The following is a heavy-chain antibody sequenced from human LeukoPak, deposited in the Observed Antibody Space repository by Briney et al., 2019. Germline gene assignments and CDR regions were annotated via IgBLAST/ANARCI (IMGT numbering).Heavy chain of an antibody. CDR1: GGSISSSSYY. J-gene: IGHJ4*02. Sequence: PSETLSLTCTVSGGSISSSSYYWGWIRQPPGKGLGWIGSIYYSGSTYYNPSLKSRVTISVDTSKNQFSLKLSSVTAADTALYYCARENGYRYDYWGQGTLVTVSS. CDR2: IYYSGST. D-gene: IGHD5-18*01. CDR3: ARENGYRYDY. V-gene: IGHV4-39*07.